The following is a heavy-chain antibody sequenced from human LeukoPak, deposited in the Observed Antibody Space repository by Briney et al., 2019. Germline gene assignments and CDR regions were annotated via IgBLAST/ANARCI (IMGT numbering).Heavy chain of an antibody. CDR2: IYYSGNT. D-gene: IGHD3-22*01. CDR3: ARDRVTYYYDSSGYYSPANDAFDI. Sequence: SETLSLTCTASGGSITNYYWSWIRQPPGKGLEWIGFIYYSGNTNYNPSLKSRVTISVDTSKNKFSLKLSSVTAADTAVYYCARDRVTYYYDSSGYYSPANDAFDIWGQGTMVTVSS. CDR1: GGSITNYY. J-gene: IGHJ3*02. V-gene: IGHV4-59*12.